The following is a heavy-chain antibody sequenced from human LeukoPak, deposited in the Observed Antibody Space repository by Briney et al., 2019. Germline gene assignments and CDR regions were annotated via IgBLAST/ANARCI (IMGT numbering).Heavy chain of an antibody. CDR1: GGSISSYY. CDR3: ARSEQSYYYYGMDV. D-gene: IGHD1/OR15-1a*01. Sequence: PSETLSLTCTVSGGSISSYYWSWIRQPPGKGLEWIGYIYYSGSTNYNPSLKSRVTISVDTSKNQFSLKLSSVTAADTAVYYCARSEQSYYYYGMDVWGQGTTVTVSS. CDR2: IYYSGST. J-gene: IGHJ6*02. V-gene: IGHV4-59*01.